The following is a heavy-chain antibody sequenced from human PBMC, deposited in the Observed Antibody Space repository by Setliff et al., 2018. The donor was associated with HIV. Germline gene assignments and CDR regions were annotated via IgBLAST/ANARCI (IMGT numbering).Heavy chain of an antibody. V-gene: IGHV3-21*01. Sequence: PGGSLRLSCAASGFTFSSYSMNWVRQAPGKGLEWVSSISSSSSYIYYADSVKGRFTISRDNAKNSLYLQMDSLRAEDTAVYYCARDGVTGSSGHYAPYYFDYWGQGTLVTVSS. CDR2: ISSSSSYI. CDR1: GFTFSSYS. CDR3: ARDGVTGSSGHYAPYYFDY. D-gene: IGHD3-22*01. J-gene: IGHJ4*02.